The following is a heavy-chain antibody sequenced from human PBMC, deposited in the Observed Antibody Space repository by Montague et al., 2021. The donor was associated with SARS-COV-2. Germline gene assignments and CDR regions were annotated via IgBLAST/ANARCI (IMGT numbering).Heavy chain of an antibody. CDR1: GFSLSTSGMC. V-gene: IGHV2-70*11. CDR2: IDWDDDK. J-gene: IGHJ4*02. D-gene: IGHD7-27*01. Sequence: PALVKPTQTLTLTCTFSGFSLSTSGMCVSWIRQPPGKALEWLARIDWDDDKYYSTSLKTRLIISKGTSKNQVVLTMTNMDPVDTATYYCARDWGCTHFDYWGQGTLVTVSS. CDR3: ARDWGCTHFDY.